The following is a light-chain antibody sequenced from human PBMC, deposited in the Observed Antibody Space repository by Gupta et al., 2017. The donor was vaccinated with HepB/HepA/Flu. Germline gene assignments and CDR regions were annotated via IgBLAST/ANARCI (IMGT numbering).Light chain of an antibody. V-gene: IGLV2-23*02. Sequence: QSALTQPASVSGSPGQSITISCTGTSSDVGSYNLVSWYQQHPGKAPKLMIYEVSTRPSGVSNRFSGSKSGNTASLTISGLQAEDEADYYCCSYAGSSDVVFGGGTKLTVL. CDR3: CSYAGSSDVV. J-gene: IGLJ2*01. CDR2: EVS. CDR1: SSDVGSYNL.